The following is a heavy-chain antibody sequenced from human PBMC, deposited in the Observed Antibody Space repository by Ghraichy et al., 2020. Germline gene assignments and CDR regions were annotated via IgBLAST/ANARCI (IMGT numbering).Heavy chain of an antibody. D-gene: IGHD4-17*01. CDR1: GGSFSGYY. V-gene: IGHV4-34*01. Sequence: SETLSLTCAVYGGSFSGYYWSWIRQPPGKGLEWIGEINHSGSTNYNPSLKSRVTISVDTSKNQFSLKLSSVTAADTAVYYCARGPTPTAPIDYWGQGTLVTVSS. CDR2: INHSGST. J-gene: IGHJ4*02. CDR3: ARGPTPTAPIDY.